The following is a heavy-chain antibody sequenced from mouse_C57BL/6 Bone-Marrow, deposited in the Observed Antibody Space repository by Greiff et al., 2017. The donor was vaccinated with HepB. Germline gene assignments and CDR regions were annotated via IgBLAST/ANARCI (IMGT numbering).Heavy chain of an antibody. CDR1: GYTFTDYY. CDR2: INPNNGGT. CDR3: ARDLLWLRQGY. D-gene: IGHD2-2*01. Sequence: VQLQQSGPELVKPGASVKISCKASGYTFTDYYMNWVKQSHGKSLEWIGDINPNNGGTSYNQKFKGKATLTVDKSSSTAYMELRSLTSEDSAVYYCARDLLWLRQGYWGQGTTLTVSS. J-gene: IGHJ2*01. V-gene: IGHV1-26*01.